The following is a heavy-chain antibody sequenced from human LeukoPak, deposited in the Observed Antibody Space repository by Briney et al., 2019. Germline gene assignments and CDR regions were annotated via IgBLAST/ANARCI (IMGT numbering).Heavy chain of an antibody. CDR1: GYTFTSYG. J-gene: IGHJ6*02. V-gene: IGHV1-18*01. D-gene: IGHD3-3*01. CDR2: ISAYNGNT. CDR3: ARKRGYDFWSGYPYYYYGMDV. Sequence: ASVKVSCKASGYTFTSYGISWVRQAPGQGLEWMGWISAYNGNTNYAQKLQGRVTMTTDTSTSTAYMELRSLGSDDTAVYYCARKRGYDFWSGYPYYYYGMDVWGQGTTVTVSS.